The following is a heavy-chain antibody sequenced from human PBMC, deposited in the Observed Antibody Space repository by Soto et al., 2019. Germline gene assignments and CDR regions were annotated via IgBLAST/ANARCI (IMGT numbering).Heavy chain of an antibody. Sequence: EVQLVESGGGLVQPGRSLRLSCAASGFTFDDFAMHWVRQAPGKGLEWVSGISWNSDSIDFADSVKGRFTNSSDNAKNPLYLEMTSLRAGDTALYYCAKGESQWLVPFDYWGQGTLVTVSS. CDR3: AKGESQWLVPFDY. D-gene: IGHD6-19*01. J-gene: IGHJ4*02. CDR2: ISWNSDSI. V-gene: IGHV3-9*01. CDR1: GFTFDDFA.